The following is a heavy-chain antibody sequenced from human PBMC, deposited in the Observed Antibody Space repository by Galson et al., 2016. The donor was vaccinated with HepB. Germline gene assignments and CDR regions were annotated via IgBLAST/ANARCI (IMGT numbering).Heavy chain of an antibody. CDR3: ARVTVVIPGTKIWFDP. V-gene: IGHV1-8*01. Sequence: SVKVSCKASGYTFTSFDINWVRQAAGQGLEWVGWINPNTGNTGSAQKFQDRLTVTRDTSKSTAYMELSSLRADDTAVYYCARVTVVIPGTKIWFDPWGQGTLVTVSS. CDR2: INPNTGNT. CDR1: GYTFTSFD. J-gene: IGHJ5*02. D-gene: IGHD2-15*01.